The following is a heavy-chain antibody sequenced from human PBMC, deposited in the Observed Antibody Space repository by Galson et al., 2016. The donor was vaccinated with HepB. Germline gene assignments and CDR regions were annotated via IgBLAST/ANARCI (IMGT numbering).Heavy chain of an antibody. Sequence: SLRLSCAGSGFTFSNYGMSWVRQAPGKGLEWVSVISADSGAIYYADSVKGRFSISRDNSMSTLFLQMNSLRAEDTAIYYCVIMIRGITVGLFDYWGQGTLVTISS. J-gene: IGHJ4*02. CDR1: GFTFSNYG. D-gene: IGHD3-10*01. CDR2: ISADSGAI. V-gene: IGHV3-23*01. CDR3: VIMIRGITVGLFDY.